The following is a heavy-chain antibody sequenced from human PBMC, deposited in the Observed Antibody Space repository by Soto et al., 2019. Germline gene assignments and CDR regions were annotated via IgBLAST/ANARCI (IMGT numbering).Heavy chain of an antibody. J-gene: IGHJ6*02. CDR3: AXDYQLRFLEEYYYYGMDV. CDR2: IYYSGST. Sequence: SETLSLTCTVSGGSISSGDYYWSWIRQPPGKGLEWIGYIYYSGSTYYNPSLKSRVTISVDTSKNQFSLKLSSVTAADTAVYYCAXDYQLRFLEEYYYYGMDVWGQGTTVTVSS. CDR1: GGSISSGDYY. D-gene: IGHD3-3*01. V-gene: IGHV4-30-4*01.